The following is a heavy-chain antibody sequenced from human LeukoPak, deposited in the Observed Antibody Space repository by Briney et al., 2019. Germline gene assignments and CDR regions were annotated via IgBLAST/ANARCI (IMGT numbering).Heavy chain of an antibody. Sequence: GGSLRLSCAASGFTFSSYEMNWVRQAPGKGLEWVSYISSSGSTIYYADSVKGRFTISRDNAKNSLYLQMNSLRVEDTAVYYCARQRFLEWPWGQGTLVTVSS. CDR2: ISSSGSTI. V-gene: IGHV3-48*03. J-gene: IGHJ5*02. D-gene: IGHD3-3*01. CDR1: GFTFSSYE. CDR3: ARQRFLEWP.